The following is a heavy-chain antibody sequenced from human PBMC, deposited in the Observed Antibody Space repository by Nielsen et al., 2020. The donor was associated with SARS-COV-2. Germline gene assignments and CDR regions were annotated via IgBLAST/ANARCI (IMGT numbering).Heavy chain of an antibody. CDR2: IYPGDSDT. J-gene: IGHJ4*02. CDR1: GYSFTTYW. Sequence: GGSLRLSCKGSGYSFTTYWIGWVRQMPGKGLEWMGIIYPGDSDTRYSPAFQGQVTISADKSISTAYLQWSSLKASDTAMYYCARGQLVDYSDWGQGTPVTVSS. D-gene: IGHD6-6*01. V-gene: IGHV5-51*01. CDR3: ARGQLVDYSD.